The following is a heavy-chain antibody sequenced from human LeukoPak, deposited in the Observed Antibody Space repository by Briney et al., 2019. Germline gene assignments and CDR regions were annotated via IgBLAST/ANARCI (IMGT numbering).Heavy chain of an antibody. Sequence: PSQTLSLTCDISGDSVSSKRAAWNWIRQSPSRGPEWLGRTYYRSKWYKYYAVSVKGRITINPDTSKNQFSLQLNSVTPEDTAVYYCARGPSYFQHWGQGTLVTVSS. J-gene: IGHJ1*01. CDR1: GDSVSSKRAA. CDR2: TYYRSKWYK. V-gene: IGHV6-1*01. CDR3: ARGPSYFQH.